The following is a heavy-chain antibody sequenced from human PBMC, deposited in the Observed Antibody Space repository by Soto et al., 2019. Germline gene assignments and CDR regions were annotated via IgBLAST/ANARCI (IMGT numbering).Heavy chain of an antibody. CDR3: AKSWREYSSSWYLAFDI. J-gene: IGHJ3*02. CDR2: ISGSDRST. V-gene: IGHV3-23*01. CDR1: GFTFSSYA. Sequence: VQLLESGGGLVQPGGSLRLSCAATGFTFSSYAMSWVRQAPGKGLEWVSTISGSDRSTYFADSVKGRFAISRDNSKDTLYLQMNSLRAEDTAVYYCAKSWREYSSSWYLAFDIWGQGTMVTVSS. D-gene: IGHD6-13*01.